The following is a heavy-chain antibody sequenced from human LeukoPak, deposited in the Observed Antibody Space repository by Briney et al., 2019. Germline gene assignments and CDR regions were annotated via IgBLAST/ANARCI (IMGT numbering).Heavy chain of an antibody. V-gene: IGHV4-34*01. CDR3: ASHPSLLWFGELSEDY. CDR2: INHSGST. D-gene: IGHD3-10*01. Sequence: PSETLSLTCAVYGGSFSGYYWSWIRQPPGKGLEWIGEINHSGSTNYNPSLKSRVTISVDTSKNQFSLKLSSVTAADTAVYYCASHPSLLWFGELSEDYWGQGTLVTVSS. CDR1: GGSFSGYY. J-gene: IGHJ4*02.